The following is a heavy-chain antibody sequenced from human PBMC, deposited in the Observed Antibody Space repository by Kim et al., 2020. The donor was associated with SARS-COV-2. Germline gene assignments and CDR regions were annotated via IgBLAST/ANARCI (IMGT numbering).Heavy chain of an antibody. V-gene: IGHV3-30*18. CDR3: AKERHDSRWYYGMDV. D-gene: IGHD3-3*01. CDR2: ISYDGSNK. J-gene: IGHJ6*02. CDR1: GFTFSSYG. Sequence: GGSLRLSCAASGFTFSSYGMHWVRQAPGKGLEWVAVISYDGSNKYYADSVKGRFTISRDNSKNTLYLQMNSLRAEDTAVYYCAKERHDSRWYYGMDVWGQGTTVTVSS.